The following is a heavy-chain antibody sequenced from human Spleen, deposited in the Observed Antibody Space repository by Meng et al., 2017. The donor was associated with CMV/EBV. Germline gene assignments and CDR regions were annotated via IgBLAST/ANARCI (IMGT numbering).Heavy chain of an antibody. V-gene: IGHV4-4*02. CDR1: GGSISSSYW. CDR3: ATQESRDGHNPY. D-gene: IGHD5-24*01. J-gene: IGHJ4*02. Sequence: QWHLPWSGPGLVNPSGTLSLTCVVSGGSISSSYWWTWVRQSPGKGLEWSGEMYQSGTTNYHPSLKSRVTISMGKSNNQRSLKLNSVTAADTAVYHCATQESRDGHNPYWGQGTLVTVPS. CDR2: MYQSGTT.